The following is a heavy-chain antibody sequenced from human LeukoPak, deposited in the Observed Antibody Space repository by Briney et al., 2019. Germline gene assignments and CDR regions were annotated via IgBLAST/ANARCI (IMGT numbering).Heavy chain of an antibody. CDR3: ARDWYPLSPISQPDY. J-gene: IGHJ4*02. CDR2: ISSSSSYI. D-gene: IGHD3-3*01. CDR1: GFTFSSFS. V-gene: IGHV3-21*01. Sequence: PGGSLRLSSAASGFTFSSFSMNWVPQAPGRGLEWVSSISSSSSYIYYADTVKGRFTISGDNAKNSLYLQMNSLRAEDTAVYYCARDWYPLSPISQPDYWGQGTLVTVSS.